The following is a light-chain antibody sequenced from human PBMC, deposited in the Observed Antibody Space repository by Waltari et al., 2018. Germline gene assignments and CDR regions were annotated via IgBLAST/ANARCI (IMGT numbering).Light chain of an antibody. V-gene: IGKV3-20*01. CDR3: QKYGTLPAT. CDR1: QSVSKY. Sequence: EIVLTQSPGTLSLSPGERATLSCRASQSVSKYLAWYQQKPGQAPRLLIYDASCRATGIPDRFSGSGWGTDFRLTISSLEPEDFAVYYCQKYGTLPATFGQGSKVQ. CDR2: DAS. J-gene: IGKJ1*01.